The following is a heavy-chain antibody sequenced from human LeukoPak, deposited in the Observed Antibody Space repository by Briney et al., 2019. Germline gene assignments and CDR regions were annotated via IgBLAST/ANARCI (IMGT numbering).Heavy chain of an antibody. CDR2: ISSSSSYI. Sequence: PGGSLRLSCAASGFTFSSYSMNWVRQAPGKGLEWVSSISSSSSYIYYADSVKGRFTISRDNAKNSLYLQMNSLRAEDTAVYYCARDRAPIAFIAAAGSYFDYWGQGTLVTVSS. CDR3: ARDRAPIAFIAAAGSYFDY. V-gene: IGHV3-21*01. CDR1: GFTFSSYS. D-gene: IGHD6-13*01. J-gene: IGHJ4*02.